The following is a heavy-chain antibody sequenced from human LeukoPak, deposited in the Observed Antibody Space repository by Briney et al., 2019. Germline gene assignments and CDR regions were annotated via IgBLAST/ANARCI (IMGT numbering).Heavy chain of an antibody. D-gene: IGHD3-16*01. V-gene: IGHV4-4*07. CDR2: IYTSGST. CDR1: GGSISSYY. J-gene: IGHJ6*03. Sequence: SETLSLTCTVSGGSISSYYWSWIRQPAGKGLEWIGRIYTSGSTNYNPSLKSRVTMSVDTSKNQFSLKLSSVTAADTAVYYCARGSYRYYYYYMDVWGKGTTVTVSS. CDR3: ARGSYRYYYYYMDV.